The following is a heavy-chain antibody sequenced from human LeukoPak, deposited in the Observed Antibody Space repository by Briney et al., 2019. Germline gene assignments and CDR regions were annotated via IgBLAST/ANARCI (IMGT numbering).Heavy chain of an antibody. CDR2: ISGDSNYI. CDR1: GFSFSTYS. CDR3: XXXRRAYQLLNWFDP. V-gene: IGHV3-21*01. D-gene: IGHD1-7*01. J-gene: IGHJ5*02. Sequence: GGSLRLSCAASGFSFSTYSMNWVRQAPGKGLEWVSSISGDSNYIYNADSLKGRFTISRDNAKNSLFLQMNSLRAEDTAIYYCXXXRRAYQLLNWFDPWGQGTLVTVSS.